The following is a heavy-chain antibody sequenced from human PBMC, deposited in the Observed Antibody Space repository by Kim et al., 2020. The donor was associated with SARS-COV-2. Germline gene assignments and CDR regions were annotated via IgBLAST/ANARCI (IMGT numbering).Heavy chain of an antibody. CDR1: GFTSSSYG. Sequence: GGSLRLSCAASGFTSSSYGMHWVRQAPGKGLEWVAVAVTWCDGSSQYYGDYIKGRSTISRDNSKNTVYLEINSIRAEDTAVYYCARESQTYSGSGSPLWYGMDVWGQGTMVTVSS. D-gene: IGHD3-10*01. J-gene: IGHJ6*02. CDR3: ARESQTYSGSGSPLWYGMDV. CDR2: TWCDGSSQ. V-gene: IGHV3-33*01.